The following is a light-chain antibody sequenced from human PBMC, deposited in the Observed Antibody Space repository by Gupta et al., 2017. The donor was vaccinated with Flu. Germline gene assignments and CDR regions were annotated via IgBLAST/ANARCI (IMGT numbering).Light chain of an antibody. CDR2: GTS. Sequence: DIVLTQSPVTLSSSPGERATLSCRASPSVSTWNLAWYWQRPGQAPRLLIYGTSNRASGIPDRFSGSGSGTDFTLTISRLEPEDFAVYYYQEYGTSSSYTFGQGTKLEIK. CDR1: PSVSTWN. V-gene: IGKV3-20*01. CDR3: QEYGTSSSYT. J-gene: IGKJ2*01.